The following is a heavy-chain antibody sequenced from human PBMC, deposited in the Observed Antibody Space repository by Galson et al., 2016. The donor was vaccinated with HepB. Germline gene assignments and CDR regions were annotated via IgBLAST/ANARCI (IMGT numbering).Heavy chain of an antibody. D-gene: IGHD4-17*01. CDR2: IYPSDSDS. V-gene: IGHV5-51*01. J-gene: IGHJ5*02. CDR1: GYSFTSYW. CDR3: SRLLRVSCWNEGDYVDP. Sequence: QSGAEVKKPGESLKISCKGSGYSFTSYWIAWVRQMPGKGLEYMGIIYPSDSDSRYSPSFQGQVTISADKSISTAYLQWSSLKASDTAMYYCSRLLRVSCWNEGDYVDPWGQGTLVTVSS.